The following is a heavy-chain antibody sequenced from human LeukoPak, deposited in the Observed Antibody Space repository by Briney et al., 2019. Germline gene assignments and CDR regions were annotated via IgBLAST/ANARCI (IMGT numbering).Heavy chain of an antibody. CDR1: GFTFSAYA. V-gene: IGHV3-23*05. Sequence: GGSLRLSCEASGFTFSAYAMTWVRQATGKGLEWVSSIGSANKPHYSESVKGRFAISRDNSKCMLFLQLNSVRVEDTDVYYCASRPGNQYFDSWGQGTLVTVSS. CDR2: IGSANKP. CDR3: ASRPGNQYFDS. J-gene: IGHJ4*02.